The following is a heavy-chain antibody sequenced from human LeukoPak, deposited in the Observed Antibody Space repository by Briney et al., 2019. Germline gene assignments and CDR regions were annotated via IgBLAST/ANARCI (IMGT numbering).Heavy chain of an antibody. Sequence: SETLSLTCTVSGGSISSSSYYWGWIRQPPGKGLEWIGSIYYSGSTYYNPSLKSRVTISVDTSKNQFSLKLSSVTAADTAVYYWASLQRGDSYNLDYWGQGTLVTVSS. CDR1: GGSISSSSYY. CDR2: IYYSGST. V-gene: IGHV4-39*07. D-gene: IGHD5-24*01. CDR3: ASLQRGDSYNLDY. J-gene: IGHJ4*02.